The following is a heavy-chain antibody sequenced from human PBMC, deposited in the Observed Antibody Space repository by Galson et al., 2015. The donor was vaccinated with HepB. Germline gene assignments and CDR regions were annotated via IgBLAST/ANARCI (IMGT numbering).Heavy chain of an antibody. V-gene: IGHV3-30-3*01. CDR2: ISYDGSNK. Sequence: SLRLSCAASGFTFSSYAMHWVRQAPGKGLEWVAVISYDGSNKYYADSVKGRFTISRDNSKNTLYLQMNSLRAEDTAVYYCARDRGLMIVNSPGGYWGQGTLVTVSS. CDR1: GFTFSSYA. CDR3: ARDRGLMIVNSPGGY. J-gene: IGHJ4*02. D-gene: IGHD3-22*01.